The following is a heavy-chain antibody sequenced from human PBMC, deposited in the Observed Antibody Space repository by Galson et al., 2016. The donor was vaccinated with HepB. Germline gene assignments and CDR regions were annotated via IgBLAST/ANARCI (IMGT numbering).Heavy chain of an antibody. CDR2: IYSNGST. CDR1: GGAFSNGLYY. V-gene: IGHV4-61*02. J-gene: IGHJ6*03. D-gene: IGHD5-18*01. CDR3: ARDSSVDTYYYYYVDV. Sequence: TLSLTCTVSGGAFSNGLYYWSWIRQPAGKGLEWIGRIYSNGSTNYNPSLKSRVTISVGTSKNQFSLRLSSVTAADTAVYYCARDSSVDTYYYYYVDVWGRGTTVTVSS.